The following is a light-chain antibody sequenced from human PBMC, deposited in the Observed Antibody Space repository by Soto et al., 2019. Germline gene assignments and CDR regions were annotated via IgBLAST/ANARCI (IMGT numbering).Light chain of an antibody. V-gene: IGKV3-20*01. J-gene: IGKJ4*01. Sequence: EIVLTQSPGTLSLSPGERATLSCRASQSVSITYLAWYQQKPGQAPRLLIYGASSRATGIPDRFSGSGSGTDFTLTISRLEPEDFAVYYCQQYGRSPLTFGGGTKVEIK. CDR2: GAS. CDR1: QSVSITY. CDR3: QQYGRSPLT.